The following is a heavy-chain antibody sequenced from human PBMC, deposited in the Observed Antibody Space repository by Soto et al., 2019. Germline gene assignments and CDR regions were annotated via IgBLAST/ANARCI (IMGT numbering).Heavy chain of an antibody. D-gene: IGHD3-16*01. Sequence: GASVKVSCKASGYTFTSYDINWVRQAPGKGLEWMGGFDPEDGETIYAQKFQGRVTMTEDTSTDTAYMELSSLRSEDTAVYYCATDLRYSLRPQMFDPWGQGTLVTVSS. CDR3: ATDLRYSLRPQMFDP. CDR2: FDPEDGET. V-gene: IGHV1-24*01. CDR1: GYTFTSYD. J-gene: IGHJ5*02.